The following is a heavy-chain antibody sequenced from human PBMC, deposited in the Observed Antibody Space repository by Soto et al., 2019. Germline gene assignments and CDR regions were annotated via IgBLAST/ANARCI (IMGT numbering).Heavy chain of an antibody. J-gene: IGHJ4*02. CDR2: IYYSGST. Sequence: PSETLSLTCTVSGGSISSYYWSWIRQPPGKGLEWIGYIYYSGSTYYNPSLKSRVTMSVDRSRNQFSLKLNSVTAADTAVYYCARVRREFDTSGPVDYWGQGTLVTVSS. CDR1: GGSISSYY. V-gene: IGHV4-59*12. D-gene: IGHD3-10*01. CDR3: ARVRREFDTSGPVDY.